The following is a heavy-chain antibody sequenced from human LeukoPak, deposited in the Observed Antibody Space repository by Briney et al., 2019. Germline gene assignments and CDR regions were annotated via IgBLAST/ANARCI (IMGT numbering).Heavy chain of an antibody. J-gene: IGHJ5*02. D-gene: IGHD2-2*01. CDR2: ISGRSNYI. Sequence: GGSLRLSCAASGFTFSTFSMNWVRQAPGKGLEWVSSISGRSNYIFYTDSVKGRFTISRDNAENSLYLLLNSLRVEDTAVYYCARGSTLGSCTSSSCHNWFDPWGQGTLVTVSS. CDR3: ARGSTLGSCTSSSCHNWFDP. CDR1: GFTFSTFS. V-gene: IGHV3-21*01.